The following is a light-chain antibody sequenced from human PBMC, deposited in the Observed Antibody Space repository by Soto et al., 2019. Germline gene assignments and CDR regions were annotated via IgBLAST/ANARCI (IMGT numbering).Light chain of an antibody. V-gene: IGKV3-15*01. CDR1: QNVRGSQ. Sequence: EIVMTQSPATLSVSPGERVTLSCRAIQNVRGSQVAWYQQKPGEAPRLLIFGASIRATGIPARFSGDGSETEFTLTISSLEPEDFAVYYCQQRSNWPRWTFGQGTKVDIK. CDR3: QQRSNWPRWT. CDR2: GAS. J-gene: IGKJ1*01.